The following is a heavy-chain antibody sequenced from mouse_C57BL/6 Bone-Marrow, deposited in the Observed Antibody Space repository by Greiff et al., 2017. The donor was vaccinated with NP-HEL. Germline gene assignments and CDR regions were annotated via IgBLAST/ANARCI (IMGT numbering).Heavy chain of an antibody. J-gene: IGHJ3*01. V-gene: IGHV1-59*01. Sequence: QVQLQQSGAELVRPGTSVKLSCKASGYTFTSYWMHWVKQRPGQGLEWIGVIDPSDSYTNYNQKFKGKATLTVDTSSSTAYMQLSSLTSEDSAVYDCARVSTMVKWVAYWGQGTLVTVSA. CDR2: IDPSDSYT. CDR1: GYTFTSYW. CDR3: ARVSTMVKWVAY. D-gene: IGHD2-2*01.